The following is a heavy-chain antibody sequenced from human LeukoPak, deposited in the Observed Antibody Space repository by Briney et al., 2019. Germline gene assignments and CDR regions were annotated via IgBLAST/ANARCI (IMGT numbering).Heavy chain of an antibody. CDR1: GYSFTSYW. Sequence: GESLKISCKGSGYSFTSYWIGWVRQMPGKGLEWMGIIYPGDSDTRYSPSFQGQVTISADKSISTAYLQWSSLKASDTAMYYCARPSLHMDTDNAFDMWGQGTMVTVSS. D-gene: IGHD5-18*01. J-gene: IGHJ3*02. V-gene: IGHV5-51*01. CDR2: IYPGDSDT. CDR3: ARPSLHMDTDNAFDM.